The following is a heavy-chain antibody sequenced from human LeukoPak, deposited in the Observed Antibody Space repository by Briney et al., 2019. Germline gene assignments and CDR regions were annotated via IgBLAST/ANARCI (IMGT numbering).Heavy chain of an antibody. J-gene: IGHJ4*02. Sequence: GGSLRLSCAASGFTFSSYGMHWVRQAPGKGLEWVAVISYDGSNKYYADSVKGRFTISRDNSKNTLYLQMNSLRAEDTAVYYCARLFGVAPAFDYWGQGTLVTVSS. CDR3: ARLFGVAPAFDY. CDR1: GFTFSSYG. V-gene: IGHV3-30*03. D-gene: IGHD3-3*01. CDR2: ISYDGSNK.